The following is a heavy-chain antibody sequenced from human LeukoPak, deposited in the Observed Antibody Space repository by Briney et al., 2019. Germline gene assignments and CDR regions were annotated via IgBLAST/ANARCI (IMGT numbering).Heavy chain of an antibody. CDR1: GFTFSTYG. CDR2: IWYDGRDK. D-gene: IGHD6-13*01. V-gene: IGHV3-33*08. J-gene: IGHJ4*02. CDR3: AIWYTSSWSFDY. Sequence: GGSLRLSCAASGFTFSTYGMHWVRQAPGKGLEWVAVIWYDGRDKYYADSVKGRFTISRDNSKNTLYLQMSGLRAEDTAVYYCAIWYTSSWSFDYWGQGTLVSVSS.